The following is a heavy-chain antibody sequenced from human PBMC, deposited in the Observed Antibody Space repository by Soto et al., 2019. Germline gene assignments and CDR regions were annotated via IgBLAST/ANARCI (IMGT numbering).Heavy chain of an antibody. V-gene: IGHV1-69*11. CDR1: AYTITSYY. D-gene: IGHD4-17*01. CDR2: IIPVVGTA. CDR3: EDYGPPQRAYYHYAMDV. J-gene: IGHJ6*02. Sequence: AASVKVSCKASAYTITSYYMHWGRQAPGQGLEWMGIIIPVVGTANYAQKFQGRVTITADESTSTAYMELSSLRSDDTAVYYCEDYGPPQRAYYHYAMDVWGQGTTVTVSS.